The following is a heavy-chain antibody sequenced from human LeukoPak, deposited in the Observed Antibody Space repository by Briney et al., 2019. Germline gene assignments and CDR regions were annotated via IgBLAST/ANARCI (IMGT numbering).Heavy chain of an antibody. CDR2: IYYSGST. CDR3: ASPMVRGVMTKGNFDY. D-gene: IGHD3-10*01. V-gene: IGHV4-31*03. Sequence: SETLSLTCTVSGGSISSGGYCWSWIRQHPGKGLEWIGYIYYSGSTYYNPSLKSRVTISVDTPKNQFSLKLSSVTAADTAVYYCASPMVRGVMTKGNFDYWGQGTLVTVSS. J-gene: IGHJ4*02. CDR1: GGSISSGGYC.